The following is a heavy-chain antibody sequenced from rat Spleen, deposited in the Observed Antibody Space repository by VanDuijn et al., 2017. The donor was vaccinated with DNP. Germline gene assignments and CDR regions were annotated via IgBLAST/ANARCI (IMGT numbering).Heavy chain of an antibody. CDR3: ATLNYYASLSGYFDY. J-gene: IGHJ2*01. CDR2: INTDGGST. CDR1: GFTFSSYW. D-gene: IGHD1-12*01. V-gene: IGHV5-58*01. Sequence: EVQLVETGGGLVQPGRSLKLSCVASGFTFSSYWMYWIRQAPGKGLEWVASINTDGGSTYYPDSVKGRFSISRDNAKSTLYLQMNSLRSEDTATYYCATLNYYASLSGYFDYWGQGVMVTVSS.